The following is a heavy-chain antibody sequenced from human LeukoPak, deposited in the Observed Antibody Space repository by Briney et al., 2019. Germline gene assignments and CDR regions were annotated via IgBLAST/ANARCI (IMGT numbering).Heavy chain of an antibody. D-gene: IGHD4-17*01. V-gene: IGHV1-69*04. J-gene: IGHJ4*02. Sequence: SVKVSCKASGGTFSSYAISWVRQAPGQGLEWMGRIIPIFGIANYAQKFQGRVTITADKSTSTAHMELSSLRSEDTAVYYCARDTSNLYGDYYSDYWGQGTLVTVSS. CDR2: IIPIFGIA. CDR1: GGTFSSYA. CDR3: ARDTSNLYGDYYSDY.